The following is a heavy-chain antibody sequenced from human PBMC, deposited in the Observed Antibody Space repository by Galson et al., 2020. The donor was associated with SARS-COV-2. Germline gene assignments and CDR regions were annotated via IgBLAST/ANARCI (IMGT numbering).Heavy chain of an antibody. CDR1: GYSISSGYY. Sequence: SETLSLTCTVSGYSISSGYYCGWIRQPPGKGLEWIGSIYHNRGTYDNPSLKSRVTISVDTSKNQFSLKLSSVTAADTAIYYCVRESVTTVTADWFDPWGQGTLVTVSS. CDR2: IYHNRGT. J-gene: IGHJ5*02. CDR3: VRESVTTVTADWFDP. V-gene: IGHV4-38-2*02. D-gene: IGHD4-17*01.